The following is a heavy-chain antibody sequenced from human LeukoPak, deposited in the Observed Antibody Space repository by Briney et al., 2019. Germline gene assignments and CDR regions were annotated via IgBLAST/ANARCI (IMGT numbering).Heavy chain of an antibody. CDR3: AKDYCSGGSCYSGLDY. CDR2: ISSSDSTI. J-gene: IGHJ4*02. CDR1: GFTFSSYE. V-gene: IGHV3-48*03. Sequence: PGGSLRLSCAASGFTFSSYEMNWVRQAPGKGLEWVSYISSSDSTIYYADSVKGRFTISRDNAKNSLYLQMNSLRAEDTALYYCAKDYCSGGSCYSGLDYWGQGTLVTVSS. D-gene: IGHD2-15*01.